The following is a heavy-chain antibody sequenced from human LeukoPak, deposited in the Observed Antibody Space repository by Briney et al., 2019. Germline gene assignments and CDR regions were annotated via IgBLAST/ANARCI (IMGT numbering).Heavy chain of an antibody. J-gene: IGHJ4*02. CDR2: IYHSGST. CDR1: GFTFSNYAM. Sequence: GSLRLSCAASGFTFSNYAMSWVRQPPGKGLEWIGEIYHSGSTNYNPSLKSRVTISVDKSKNQFSLKLSSVTAADTAVYYCARFSSGNWGGNSGYDRIFDYWGQGTLVTVSS. V-gene: IGHV4-4*02. CDR3: ARFSSGNWGGNSGYDRIFDY. D-gene: IGHD5-12*01.